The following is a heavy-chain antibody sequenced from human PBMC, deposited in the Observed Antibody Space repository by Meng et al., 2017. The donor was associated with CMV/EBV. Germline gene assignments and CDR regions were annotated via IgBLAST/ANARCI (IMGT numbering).Heavy chain of an antibody. Sequence: EVQLVESGGXLVKPGGSLRLSCAASGFTFSSYSMNWVRQAPGKGLEWVSSISSSSSYIYYADSVKGRFTISRDNAKNSLYLQMNSLRAEDTAVYYCARDVEMATSYFDYWGQGTLVTVSS. D-gene: IGHD5-24*01. CDR3: ARDVEMATSYFDY. CDR2: ISSSSSYI. J-gene: IGHJ4*02. V-gene: IGHV3-21*01. CDR1: GFTFSSYS.